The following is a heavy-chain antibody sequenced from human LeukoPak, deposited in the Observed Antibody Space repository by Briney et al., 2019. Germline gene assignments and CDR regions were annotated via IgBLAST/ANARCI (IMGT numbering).Heavy chain of an antibody. Sequence: ASVKVSXKASGYTFTGYYMHWVRQAPGQGLEWMGWINPNSGGTNYAQKFQGRVTMTRGTSISTAYMELSRLRSDDTAVYYCARGSSNSIMITFGGVIVPFDYWGQGTLVTVSS. CDR3: ARGSSNSIMITFGGVIVPFDY. D-gene: IGHD3-16*02. J-gene: IGHJ4*02. CDR2: INPNSGGT. CDR1: GYTFTGYY. V-gene: IGHV1-2*02.